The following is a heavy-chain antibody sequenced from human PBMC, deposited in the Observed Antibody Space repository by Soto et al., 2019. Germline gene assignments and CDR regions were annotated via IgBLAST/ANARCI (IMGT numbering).Heavy chain of an antibody. CDR3: AKDQDCSGGSCLSAFDI. Sequence: EVQLLESGGGLVQPGGSLRLSCAASGFTFSSYAMSWVRQAPGKGLEWVTDISGSGGSTYYADSVKGRFTISRDNSKNTLYLQMNSLRAEDTAVYYCAKDQDCSGGSCLSAFDIWGQGTMVTVSS. V-gene: IGHV3-23*01. J-gene: IGHJ3*02. D-gene: IGHD2-15*01. CDR2: ISGSGGST. CDR1: GFTFSSYA.